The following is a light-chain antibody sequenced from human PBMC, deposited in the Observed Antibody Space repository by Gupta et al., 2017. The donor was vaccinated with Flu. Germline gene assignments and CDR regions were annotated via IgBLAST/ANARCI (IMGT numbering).Light chain of an antibody. CDR2: EVS. CDR1: SSDVGGDNY. CDR3: SSYAGSNFGV. Sequence: SVTISCTGTSSDVGGDNYVSWYQHHPGKAPQLMIYEVSKRPAGVPDRFSGSKSGNTASLTVSGLQAEDEADYYCSSYAGSNFGVFGGGTKLTVL. V-gene: IGLV2-8*01. J-gene: IGLJ3*02.